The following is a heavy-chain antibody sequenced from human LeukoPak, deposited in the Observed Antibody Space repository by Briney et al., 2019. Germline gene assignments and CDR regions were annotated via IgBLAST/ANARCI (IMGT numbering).Heavy chain of an antibody. CDR1: GDSVSSDSFA. D-gene: IGHD6-13*01. Sequence: SQTLSLTCAISGDSVSSDSFAWNWIRQSPSRGLEWLGRTYYRSKWYNDYAVSVKSRITINPDTSKNQFSLQLNSVTPEDTAVYYCARDRRAAAGTGYDAFDIWGQGTMVTVSS. CDR3: ARDRRAAAGTGYDAFDI. J-gene: IGHJ3*02. CDR2: TYYRSKWYN. V-gene: IGHV6-1*01.